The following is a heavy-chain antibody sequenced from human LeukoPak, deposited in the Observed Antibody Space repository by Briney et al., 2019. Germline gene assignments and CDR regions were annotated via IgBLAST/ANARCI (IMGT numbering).Heavy chain of an antibody. V-gene: IGHV3-23*01. CDR3: AKGYYGGSATHFDS. Sequence: SGGSLRLSCAASGFPFSTFAMSWVRQAPGKGLERVSVMSGSGGSGTYYADSVEGRFTISRDNSKNTLFLEMNSLRAEDTALYYCAKGYYGGSATHFDSWGQGIVVTVSS. J-gene: IGHJ4*02. CDR2: MSGSGGSGT. D-gene: IGHD4-23*01. CDR1: GFPFSTFA.